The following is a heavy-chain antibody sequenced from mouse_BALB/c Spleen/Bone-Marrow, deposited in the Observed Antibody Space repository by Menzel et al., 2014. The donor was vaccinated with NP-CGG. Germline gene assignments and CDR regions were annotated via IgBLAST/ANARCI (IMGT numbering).Heavy chain of an antibody. CDR1: GYAFTNYL. CDR3: ARWDYAMDY. CDR2: INPGSGGT. Sequence: VQLQQSGAEQVRPGTSVKVSCKASGYAFTNYLIEWVKQRPGQGLEWIGVINPGSGGTNYNEKFKGKATLTADKSSSTAYMQLSSLTSDDSAVYFCARWDYAMDYWGQGTSVTVSS. J-gene: IGHJ4*01. V-gene: IGHV1-54*01.